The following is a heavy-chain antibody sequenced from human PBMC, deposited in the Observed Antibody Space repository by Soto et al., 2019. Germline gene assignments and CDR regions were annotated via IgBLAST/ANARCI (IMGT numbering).Heavy chain of an antibody. D-gene: IGHD5-18*01. J-gene: IGHJ4*02. CDR3: ASGDLAAMTFY. CDR1: GGSFSGYY. V-gene: IGHV4-34*01. Sequence: SETLSLTCAVYGGSFSGYYWSWIRQPPGKGLEWIGEINHSGSTNYNPSLKSRVTISVDTSKNQFSLKLSSVTAADTAVYYCASGDLAAMTFYWGQGTLVTVSS. CDR2: INHSGST.